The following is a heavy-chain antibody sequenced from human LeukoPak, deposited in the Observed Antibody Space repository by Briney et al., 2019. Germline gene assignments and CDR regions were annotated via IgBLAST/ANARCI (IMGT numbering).Heavy chain of an antibody. CDR2: IGGRGGST. V-gene: IGHV3-23*01. CDR1: GFTFRNDA. D-gene: IGHD6-6*01. Sequence: PGGSLRLSCAASGFTFRNDAMSWVRQAPGKGLEWVSAIGGRGGSTYYADSVKGRFTISRDNSKTTLYLQMNSLRADDTAVYYCAHCAKEYTSHWHEPVPECFHHGGQGTLVTVSS. J-gene: IGHJ1*01. CDR3: AHCAKEYTSHWHEPVPECFHH.